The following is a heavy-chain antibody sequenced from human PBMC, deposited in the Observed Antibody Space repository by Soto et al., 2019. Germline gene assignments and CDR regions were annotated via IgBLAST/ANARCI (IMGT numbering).Heavy chain of an antibody. Sequence: GGSLRVSCAASGFSFSDYERTWVRTGQGNGLEWIANIVFSGSTISYADSAKGRFSISRDNSKNFLYLQMSGLRADDSAVYYCTRGAGFFYGVDVWGLGTTVTVPS. D-gene: IGHD3-10*01. J-gene: IGHJ6*02. CDR1: GFSFSDYE. V-gene: IGHV3-48*03. CDR3: TRGAGFFYGVDV. CDR2: IVFSGSTI.